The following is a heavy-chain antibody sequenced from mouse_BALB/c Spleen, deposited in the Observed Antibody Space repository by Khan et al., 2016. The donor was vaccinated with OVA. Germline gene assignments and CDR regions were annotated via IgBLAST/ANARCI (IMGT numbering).Heavy chain of an antibody. D-gene: IGHD1-1*02. CDR1: GYTFTSYW. CDR3: GRATYYCSGLYAIDY. CDR2: IAPGSGSN. V-gene: IGHV1S41*01. J-gene: IGHJ4*01. Sequence: DLVKPGASVKLSCKASGYTFTSYWINWIKQRPGQGLEWIGRIAPGSGSNYYNEMFKGKATLTVDTSSTQAYIQFRSLSSEDSAVSFCGRATYYCSGLYAIDYWGQGTSVTVSS.